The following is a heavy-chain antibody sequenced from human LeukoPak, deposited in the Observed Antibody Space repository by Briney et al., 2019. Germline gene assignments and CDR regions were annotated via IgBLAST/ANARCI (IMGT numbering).Heavy chain of an antibody. D-gene: IGHD3-9*01. J-gene: IGHJ4*02. V-gene: IGHV3-23*01. CDR3: AKDRESLYDILTGPLNC. Sequence: GGSLRLSCVVSGFTFSTYWMSWVRQAPGKGLEWVSAISGSGGSTYYADSVKGRFTISRDNSKNTLYLQMNSLRAEDTAVYYCAKDRESLYDILTGPLNCWGQGTLVTVSS. CDR2: ISGSGGST. CDR1: GFTFSTYW.